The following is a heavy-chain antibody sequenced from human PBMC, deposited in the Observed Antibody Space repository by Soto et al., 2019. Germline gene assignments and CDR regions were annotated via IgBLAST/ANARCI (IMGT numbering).Heavy chain of an antibody. J-gene: IGHJ4*01. CDR3: ARLHTYYYDSGGYYYVTYFDD. Sequence: GESPKISCKGSGYSFTSYWIGWVRQIPGKGVEGMGIFYPGDSDTRYSPSFQGQVPISPDKSITTAYLQCSSLKASDNDVYYCARLHTYYYDSGGYYYVTYFDDWGQGTLVTVSS. CDR1: GYSFTSYW. D-gene: IGHD3-22*01. V-gene: IGHV5-51*01. CDR2: FYPGDSDT.